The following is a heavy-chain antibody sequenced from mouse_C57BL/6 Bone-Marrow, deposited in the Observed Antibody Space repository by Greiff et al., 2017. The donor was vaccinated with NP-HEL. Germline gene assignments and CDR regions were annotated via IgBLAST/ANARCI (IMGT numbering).Heavy chain of an antibody. CDR1: GFTFSDYG. J-gene: IGHJ3*01. D-gene: IGHD2-3*01. CDR3: ARGADGYPFAY. V-gene: IGHV5-15*01. CDR2: ISNLAYSI. Sequence: EVKLVESGGGLVQPGGSLKLSCAASGFTFSDYGMAWVRQAPRKGPEWVAFISNLAYSIYYADTVTGRFTISRENAKNTLYLEMSSLRSEDTAMYYCARGADGYPFAYWGQGTLVTVSA.